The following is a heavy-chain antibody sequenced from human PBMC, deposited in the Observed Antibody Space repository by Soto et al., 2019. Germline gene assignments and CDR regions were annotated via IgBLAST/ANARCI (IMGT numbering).Heavy chain of an antibody. J-gene: IGHJ4*02. CDR1: GGSVSSGSYY. Sequence: SETLSLTCTVSGGSVSSGSYYWRWIRQPPGKGPEWIGYIYYSGSTNYNRSLKSRVTISVETSKNQFSLKLSSVTAADTAVYYCARVSVGYYGSGSYYNGANYFDYWGQGTLVTVSS. CDR2: IYYSGST. CDR3: ARVSVGYYGSGSYYNGANYFDY. D-gene: IGHD3-10*01. V-gene: IGHV4-61*01.